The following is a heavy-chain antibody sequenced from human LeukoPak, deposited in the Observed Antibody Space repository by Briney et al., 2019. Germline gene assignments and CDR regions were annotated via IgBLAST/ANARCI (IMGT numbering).Heavy chain of an antibody. CDR3: AKDLGGYSYGLNSYYYYGMDV. CDR2: ISWNSGSI. CDR1: GFTFDDYA. D-gene: IGHD5-18*01. Sequence: RSLRLSCAASGFTFDDYAMHWVRQAPGKGLEWVSGISWNSGSIGYADSVKGRFTISRDNAKNSLYLQMNSLRAEDTALYYCAKDLGGYSYGLNSYYYYGMDVWGQGTTVTVSS. J-gene: IGHJ6*02. V-gene: IGHV3-9*01.